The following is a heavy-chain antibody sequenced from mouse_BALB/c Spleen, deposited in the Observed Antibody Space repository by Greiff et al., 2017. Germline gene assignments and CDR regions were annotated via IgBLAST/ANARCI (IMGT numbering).Heavy chain of an antibody. Sequence: QVQLQQSGAELMKPGASVKISCKATGYTFSSYWIEWVKQRPGHGLEWIGEILPGSGSTNYNEKFKGKATFTADTSSNTAYMQLSSLTSEDSAVFYCASGIYSTHPRYWGQGTTLTVSS. CDR2: ILPGSGST. CDR1: GYTFSSYW. V-gene: IGHV1-9*01. J-gene: IGHJ2*01. CDR3: ASGIYSTHPRY. D-gene: IGHD2-1*01.